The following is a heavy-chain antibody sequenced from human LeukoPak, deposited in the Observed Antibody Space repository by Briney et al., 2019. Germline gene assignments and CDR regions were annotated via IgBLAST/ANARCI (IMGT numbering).Heavy chain of an antibody. V-gene: IGHV3-23*01. CDR1: GFAFSHYA. Sequence: GGSLRLSCAASGFAFSHYAMSWVRQAPGKGLEWVSGISGSGLDTYYGDSVKGRFTISRDNTKNALYLQMNSLRADDTAVYFCARDSTWLLDYWGQGTLITVSS. CDR2: ISGSGLDT. CDR3: ARDSTWLLDY. D-gene: IGHD6-19*01. J-gene: IGHJ4*02.